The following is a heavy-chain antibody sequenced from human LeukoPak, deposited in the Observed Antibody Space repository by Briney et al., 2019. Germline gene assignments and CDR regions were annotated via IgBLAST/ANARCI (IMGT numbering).Heavy chain of an antibody. Sequence: SETLSLTCAVYGGSFSGYYWSLIRQPPGKGLEWIGEINHSGSTNYNPSLKSRVTISVDTSKNQFSLKLSSVTAADTAVYYCARGHSGGWAIYYYYGMDVWGQGTTVTVSS. CDR1: GGSFSGYY. D-gene: IGHD6-19*01. CDR2: INHSGST. J-gene: IGHJ6*02. V-gene: IGHV4-34*01. CDR3: ARGHSGGWAIYYYYGMDV.